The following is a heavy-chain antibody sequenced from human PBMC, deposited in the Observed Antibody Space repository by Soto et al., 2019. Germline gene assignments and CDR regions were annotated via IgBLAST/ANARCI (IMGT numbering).Heavy chain of an antibody. CDR3: VKEHCTGGTCFDAFDL. Sequence: EAELVESGGGLVQPGGSLTLSCAASGFIFSDYEVDWVRQAPGRGPEWISYISDGGTTIYYAASVKGRFTISRDDAKKSLYLHMNNLRVDDTAIYFSVKEHCTGGTCFDAFDLWGQGTVVTVSS. D-gene: IGHD2-8*02. V-gene: IGHV3-48*03. CDR1: GFIFSDYE. CDR2: ISDGGTTI. J-gene: IGHJ3*01.